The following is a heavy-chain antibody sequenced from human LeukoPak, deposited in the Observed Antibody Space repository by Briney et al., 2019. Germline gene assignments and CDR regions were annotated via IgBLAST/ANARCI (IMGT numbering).Heavy chain of an antibody. Sequence: KPSETLSLTCTVSGGSIGTYYWTWIRQPPGKGLEWIGYVYYSGSTNYNPSLKSRVTISVDTSRNQFSLKLSSVTAADTAVYYCARYGYYYMDVWGQGTTVTVSS. J-gene: IGHJ6*03. V-gene: IGHV4-59*01. CDR1: GGSIGTYY. CDR2: VYYSGST. D-gene: IGHD4-17*01. CDR3: ARYGYYYMDV.